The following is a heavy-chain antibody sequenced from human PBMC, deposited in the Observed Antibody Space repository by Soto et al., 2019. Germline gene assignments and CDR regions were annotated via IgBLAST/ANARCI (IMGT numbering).Heavy chain of an antibody. D-gene: IGHD6-6*01. CDR3: ARLRRYSSSSRGYFDY. V-gene: IGHV4-39*01. CDR1: GGSISSSSYY. Sequence: SETLSLTCTDSGGSISSSSYYWGWIRQPPGKGLEWIGSIYYSGSTYYNPSLKSRVTISVDTSKNQFSLKLSSVTAADTAVYYCARLRRYSSSSRGYFDYWGQGTLVTVSS. J-gene: IGHJ4*02. CDR2: IYYSGST.